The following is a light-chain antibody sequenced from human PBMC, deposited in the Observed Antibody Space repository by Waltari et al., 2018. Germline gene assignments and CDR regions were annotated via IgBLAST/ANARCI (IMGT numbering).Light chain of an antibody. CDR3: LQYNDYPLT. CDR1: QTISSW. V-gene: IGKV1-5*03. Sequence: DIQMTQSPSTLSASVGDRVTITCRASQTISSWLAWYQQKPGKAPKLPIYKASSLESGVPSRFSGSGSGTEVTLTISSLQPDDFATYYCLQYNDYPLTFGGGTKVEIK. CDR2: KAS. J-gene: IGKJ4*01.